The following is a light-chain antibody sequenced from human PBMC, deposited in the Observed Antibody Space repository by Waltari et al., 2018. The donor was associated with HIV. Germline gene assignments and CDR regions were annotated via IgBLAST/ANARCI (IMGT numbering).Light chain of an antibody. CDR3: LQNIRAPFA. V-gene: IGKV2-28*01. CDR1: ESLRHSNGRNY. Sequence: TQFPLSLTVSPGESASISCRATESLRHSNGRNYLDWYFQRPGHTPRLLIYLASNRASGVSDRFVGGGSGTDFTLRITRVEAADAGLYFCLQNIRAPFAFGQGT. CDR2: LAS. J-gene: IGKJ2*01.